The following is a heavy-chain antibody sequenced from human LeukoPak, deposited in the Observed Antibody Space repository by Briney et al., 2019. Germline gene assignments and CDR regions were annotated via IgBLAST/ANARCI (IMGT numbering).Heavy chain of an antibody. D-gene: IGHD3-22*01. J-gene: IGHJ3*02. CDR1: GYTFTHYG. CDR3: ARGPPGTLIVLDAFDI. CDR2: ISPYNYNT. Sequence: ASVKVSCKTSGYTFTHYGINWVRQAPGQGLEWMGWISPYNYNTNYAQKFQGRVTLTTDTSTSTAYMELRSLRSDDTAVSSCARGPPGTLIVLDAFDIWGQGTLVTVSS. V-gene: IGHV1-18*01.